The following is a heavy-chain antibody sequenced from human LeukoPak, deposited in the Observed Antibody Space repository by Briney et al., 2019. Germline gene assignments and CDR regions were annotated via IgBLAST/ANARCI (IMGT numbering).Heavy chain of an antibody. Sequence: GGSLRLSCAAAGLTFSSYWMHWVRQAPGKGLVWVSRINTDGSSTSYADSVKGRFTISRDNAKNTLYLQMNSLRAEDTAVYYCARALAVAGTGGLFWGQGTLVTVSS. CDR1: GLTFSSYW. CDR3: ARALAVAGTGGLF. CDR2: INTDGSST. J-gene: IGHJ4*02. D-gene: IGHD6-19*01. V-gene: IGHV3-74*01.